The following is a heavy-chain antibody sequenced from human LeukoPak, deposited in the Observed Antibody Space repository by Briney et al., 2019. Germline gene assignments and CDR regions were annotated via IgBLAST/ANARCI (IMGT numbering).Heavy chain of an antibody. D-gene: IGHD3-10*01. CDR1: GYTFTSYG. CDR2: ISAYNGNT. J-gene: IGHJ6*02. V-gene: IGHV1-18*01. Sequence: ASVKVSCKASGYTFTSYGISWVRQAPGQGLEWMGWISAYNGNTNYAQKFQGRVTMTRSTSITTAYMELTSLRSEDTAVYYCVRCAVGCYYNYGIDVWGQGTTVTVSS. CDR3: VRCAVGCYYNYGIDV.